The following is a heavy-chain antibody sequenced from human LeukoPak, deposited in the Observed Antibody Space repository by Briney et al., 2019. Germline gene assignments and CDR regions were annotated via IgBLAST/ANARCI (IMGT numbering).Heavy chain of an antibody. CDR2: IRYDGNNK. J-gene: IGHJ6*03. CDR3: AKALGSYFPYYYMDV. V-gene: IGHV3-33*06. D-gene: IGHD3-10*01. CDR1: GFTFSSYA. Sequence: PGRSLRLSCAASGFTFSSYAIHWVRQAPGKGLGWVAVIRYDGNNKYYADSVKGRFTISRDNSKNTLYLEMNSLRAEDTAMYYCAKALGSYFPYYYMDVWGKGTTVTVSS.